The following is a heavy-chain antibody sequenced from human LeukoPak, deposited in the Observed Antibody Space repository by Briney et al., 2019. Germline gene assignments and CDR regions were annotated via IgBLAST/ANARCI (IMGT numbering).Heavy chain of an antibody. Sequence: ASVKVSCKASGYTFTSYDINWVRQATGQGLEWMGWMNPNSGNTGYAQKFQGRVTMTRNTSISTAYMELSSLRSEDTAVYYCARGFSYYDSSGYYYEAFDIWGQGTMVTVSS. CDR2: MNPNSGNT. CDR3: ARGFSYYDSSGYYYEAFDI. CDR1: GYTFTSYD. J-gene: IGHJ3*02. V-gene: IGHV1-8*01. D-gene: IGHD3-22*01.